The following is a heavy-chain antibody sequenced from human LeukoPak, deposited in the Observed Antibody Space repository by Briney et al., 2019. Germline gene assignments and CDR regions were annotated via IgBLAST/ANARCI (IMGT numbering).Heavy chain of an antibody. CDR1: GFIFNNYA. V-gene: IGHV3-23*01. CDR3: AKHFYYYYGMDV. J-gene: IGHJ6*02. Sequence: GGSLRLSCAASGFIFNNYAMSWVRQAPGKGLEWVSAISGSGGSTYYADSVKGRFTISRDNSKNTLYLQMNSLRAEDTAVYYCAKHFYYYYGMDVWGQGTTVTVSS. CDR2: ISGSGGST.